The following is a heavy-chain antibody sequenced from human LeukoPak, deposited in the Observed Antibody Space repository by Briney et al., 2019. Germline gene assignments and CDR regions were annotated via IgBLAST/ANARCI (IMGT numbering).Heavy chain of an antibody. Sequence: GGSLRLSCAASGFTFSTYAMHWVHQAPGKGLEWVAVISSDGGSKIYADSVKGRFTISRDNPKNTLFLQMNSLRAEDTAVYYCARDPMADFDYWGQGTLVTVSS. CDR3: ARDPMADFDY. CDR1: GFTFSTYA. CDR2: ISSDGGSK. J-gene: IGHJ4*02. D-gene: IGHD2-8*01. V-gene: IGHV3-30*04.